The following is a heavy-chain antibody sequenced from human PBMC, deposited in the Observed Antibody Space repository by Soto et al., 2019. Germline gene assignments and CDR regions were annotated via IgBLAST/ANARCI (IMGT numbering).Heavy chain of an antibody. V-gene: IGHV4-59*08. CDR3: ATNKRGGTTGY. J-gene: IGHJ4*02. D-gene: IGHD1-7*01. CDR2: IYYSGST. CDR1: GGSISSYY. Sequence: SETLSLTCTVSGGSISSYYWSWIRQPPGKGLEWIGYIYYSGSTNYNPSLKSRVTISVDTSKNQFSLKLSSVTAADTAVYYCATNKRGGTTGYWGQGTLVTVSS.